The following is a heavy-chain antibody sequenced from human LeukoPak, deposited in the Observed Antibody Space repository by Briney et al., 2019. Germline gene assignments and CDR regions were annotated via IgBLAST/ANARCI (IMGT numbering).Heavy chain of an antibody. V-gene: IGHV3-21*01. CDR1: GFTFSSYS. Sequence: GGSLRLSCAASGFTFSSYSMNWVRQAPGKGLEWVSSISSSSSHIYYADSVKGRFTISRDNAKNSLYLQMNSLRAEDTAVYYCAKDQARCGDYVSAFDIWGQGTMVTVSS. CDR2: ISSSSSHI. D-gene: IGHD4-17*01. CDR3: AKDQARCGDYVSAFDI. J-gene: IGHJ3*02.